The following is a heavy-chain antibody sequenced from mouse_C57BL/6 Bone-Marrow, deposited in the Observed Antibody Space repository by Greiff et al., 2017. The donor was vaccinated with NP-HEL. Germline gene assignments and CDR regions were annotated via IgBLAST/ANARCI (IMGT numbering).Heavy chain of an antibody. D-gene: IGHD3-1*01. CDR2: IYPRSGST. V-gene: IGHV1-81*01. J-gene: IGHJ2*01. CDR3: ASEGTSARANAYFDY. Sequence: QVQLQQSGAELVRPGASVKLSCKASGYTFTSYGISWVKQRTGQGLEWIGEIYPRSGSTYYNEKFKGKATLTADKSSSTAYMELRSLTSEDSAVYFGASEGTSARANAYFDYWGQGTTLTVSS. CDR1: GYTFTSYG.